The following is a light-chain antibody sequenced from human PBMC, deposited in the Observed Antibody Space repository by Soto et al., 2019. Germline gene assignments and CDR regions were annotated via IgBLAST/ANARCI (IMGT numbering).Light chain of an antibody. CDR2: SNV. V-gene: IGLV1-44*01. J-gene: IGLJ2*01. CDR3: AAWDDSLNGVV. CDR1: SSDIGSYT. Sequence: QTVVTQPPSASGTPGQRVTISCSGSSSDIGSYTVNWYQQLPGTAPKLLIFSNVHRPSGVPDRFSGSKSGTSASLAISGLQSEDEADYYCAAWDDSLNGVVFGGGTKVTVL.